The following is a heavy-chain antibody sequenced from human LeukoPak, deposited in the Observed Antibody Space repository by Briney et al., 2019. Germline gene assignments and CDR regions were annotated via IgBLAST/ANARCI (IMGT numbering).Heavy chain of an antibody. J-gene: IGHJ3*02. D-gene: IGHD2-2*01. CDR1: GLNLNTYW. V-gene: IGHV3-30*02. Sequence: GGSLRLSCAASGLNLNTYWMSWVRQAPGKGLEWVAFIRYDGSNKYYADSVKGRFTISRDNSKNTLYLQMNSLRAEDTAVYYCASCLEYCSSTSLGNDAFDIWGQGTVVTVSS. CDR3: ASCLEYCSSTSLGNDAFDI. CDR2: IRYDGSNK.